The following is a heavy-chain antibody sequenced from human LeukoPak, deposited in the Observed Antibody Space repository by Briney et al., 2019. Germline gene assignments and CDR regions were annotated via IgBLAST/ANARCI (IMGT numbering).Heavy chain of an antibody. D-gene: IGHD2-21*01. CDR3: ASVGVVDWFDP. Sequence: GGSLTLSCAASGFTVSSNYMRWVRPAPGKGLEWVSVIYSGGSTYYADSVKGRFTISRDNSKNTLYLQMNSLRAEDTAVYYCASVGVVDWFDPWGQGTLVTVSS. V-gene: IGHV3-66*02. CDR1: GFTVSSNY. CDR2: IYSGGST. J-gene: IGHJ5*02.